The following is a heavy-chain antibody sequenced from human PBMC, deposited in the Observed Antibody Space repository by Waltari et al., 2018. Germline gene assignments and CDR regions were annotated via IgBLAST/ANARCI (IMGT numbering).Heavy chain of an antibody. CDR1: GFAFSSYW. V-gene: IGHV3-74*01. Sequence: EVQLVESGGGLVQPGGSLSLSCAASGFAFSSYWMPWVRQHSEKGLVWVSRINTDGRSPTYADSVKGRFTISRDNAKNTLFLQMNSLRAEDTGVYYCVRDRTNAYCGSDCSPYWGQGTLVTVSS. CDR2: INTDGRSP. J-gene: IGHJ4*02. CDR3: VRDRTNAYCGSDCSPY. D-gene: IGHD2-21*02.